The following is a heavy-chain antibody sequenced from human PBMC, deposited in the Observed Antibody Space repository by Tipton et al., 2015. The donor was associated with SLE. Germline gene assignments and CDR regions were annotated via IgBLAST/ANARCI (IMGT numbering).Heavy chain of an antibody. CDR2: IYNNGNT. Sequence: TLSLTCTVSGASISSHYWNWIRQPPGKGLEWIGNIYNNGNTNYNPSLKSRVTISVDTSRNQFFLKLSSVTAAGTALYYCARAKRSSTTWGYWFDPWGQGTLATVSS. J-gene: IGHJ5*02. CDR1: GASISSHY. CDR3: ARAKRSSTTWGYWFDP. V-gene: IGHV4-59*11. D-gene: IGHD2-2*01.